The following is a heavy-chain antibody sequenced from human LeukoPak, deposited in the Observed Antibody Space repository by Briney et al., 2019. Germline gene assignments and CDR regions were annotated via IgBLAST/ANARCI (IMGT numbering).Heavy chain of an antibody. CDR3: ARAPLFPFLGGFFIPFAY. V-gene: IGHV6-1*01. CDR1: GDSVSSNSAA. CDR2: TYYRSKWYN. Sequence: RSQTLSLTCAISGDSVSSNSAAWNWIRQSPSRGLEWLGRTYYRSKWYNDYAVSVKSRITINPDTSKNQFSLQLNSVTPEDTAVYSCARAPLFPFLGGFFIPFAYGARGTLAT. J-gene: IGHJ4*02. D-gene: IGHD3-16*01.